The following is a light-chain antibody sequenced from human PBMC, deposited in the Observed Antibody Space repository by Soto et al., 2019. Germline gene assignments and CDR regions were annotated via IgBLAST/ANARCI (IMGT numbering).Light chain of an antibody. V-gene: IGKV3-20*01. CDR3: HQYDRSPQT. Sequence: IVWTQSPGHLSSSPGEGSTLSCRASQTVRSSYLAWYQQKPGQAPRLSIYGASRRATGIPDRFSGSGSGTDFTLTISRLEPEDFAVYYCHQYDRSPQTFGQGTKVDI. CDR1: QTVRSSY. CDR2: GAS. J-gene: IGKJ1*01.